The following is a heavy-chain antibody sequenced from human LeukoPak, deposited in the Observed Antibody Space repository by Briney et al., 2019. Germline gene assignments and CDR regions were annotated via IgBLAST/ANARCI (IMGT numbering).Heavy chain of an antibody. V-gene: IGHV1-69*01. CDR3: ARVERPYGSGSYRYHYCYDGMDV. D-gene: IGHD3-10*01. CDR2: IIPIFGTA. J-gene: IGHJ6*02. CDR1: GGSFTSYG. Sequence: SVKVSCKASGGSFTSYGFSWVRQAPGQGLEWMGGIIPIFGTANYAQKFQGRVTITADESTSTAYMELSSLRSEDTAVYYCARVERPYGSGSYRYHYCYDGMDVWGRGTTVTVSS.